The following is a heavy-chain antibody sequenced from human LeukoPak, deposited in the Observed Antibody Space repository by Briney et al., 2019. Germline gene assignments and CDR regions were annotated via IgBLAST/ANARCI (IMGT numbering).Heavy chain of an antibody. CDR2: ISAYNGNT. D-gene: IGHD4-17*01. CDR1: GYTFTSYG. V-gene: IGHV1-18*01. CDR3: AREADYGDYVAPPDAFDI. J-gene: IGHJ3*02. Sequence: ASVKVSRKASGYTFTSYGISWVRQAPGQGLEWMGWISAYNGNTNYAQKLQGRVTMTTDTSTSTAYMELRSLRSDDTAVYYCAREADYGDYVAPPDAFDIWGQGTMVTVSS.